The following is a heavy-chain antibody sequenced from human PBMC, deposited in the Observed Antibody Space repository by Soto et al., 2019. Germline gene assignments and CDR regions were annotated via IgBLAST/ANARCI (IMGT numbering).Heavy chain of an antibody. D-gene: IGHD3-10*01. CDR2: LSGSGGTT. Sequence: GSLRLTCSTSGXTFSTYAMNWVRQAPGKGLEWVSALSGSGGTTYYADYVRGRFNISRDNSKNTLFMQMSSLRADDTDLYYCAKQRAGYGSGSDTFYFDFWGQGNLVTVSP. CDR1: GXTFSTYA. J-gene: IGHJ4*02. V-gene: IGHV3-23*01. CDR3: AKQRAGYGSGSDTFYFDF.